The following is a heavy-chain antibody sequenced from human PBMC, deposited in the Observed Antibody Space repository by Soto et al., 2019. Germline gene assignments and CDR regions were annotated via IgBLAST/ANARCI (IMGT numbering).Heavy chain of an antibody. CDR3: ARDVWHCGSNSCYFYGMDV. CDR1: GFTFSTYS. V-gene: IGHV3-30-3*01. Sequence: QVQLVESGGGLVQPGRSLRLSCAASGFTFSTYSMHWVRQAPGKGLEWVAVVSSDGSRTYYADSVKGRFTISRDNSKNTVSMQMNSLRAEDTAVYYCARDVWHCGSNSCYFYGMDVWGQGTTVTVSS. J-gene: IGHJ6*02. CDR2: VSSDGSRT. D-gene: IGHD2-2*01.